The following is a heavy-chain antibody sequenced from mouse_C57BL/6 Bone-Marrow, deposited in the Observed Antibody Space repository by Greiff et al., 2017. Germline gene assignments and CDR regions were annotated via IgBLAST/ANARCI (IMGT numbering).Heavy chain of an antibody. J-gene: IGHJ1*03. CDR3: AREGSMGEYYFDY. CDR1: GYTFTSYW. D-gene: IGHD3-3*01. Sequence: VQLQQSGAELAKPGASVKLSCKASGYTFTSYWMHWVKQRPGQGLEWIGYINPSSGYTKYNQKFKDKATLTADRSASTAYMQLSSQTSEVSAVYSGAREGSMGEYYFDYWGKGTTVTVSS. V-gene: IGHV1-7*01. CDR2: INPSSGYT.